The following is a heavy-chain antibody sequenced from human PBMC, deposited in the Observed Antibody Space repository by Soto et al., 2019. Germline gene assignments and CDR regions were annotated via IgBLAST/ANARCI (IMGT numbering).Heavy chain of an antibody. J-gene: IGHJ6*02. CDR3: ARDIPHLVATTWYYYYGMDV. CDR2: INPSGGST. D-gene: IGHD5-12*01. Sequence: ASVKVSCKASGYTFTSYYMHWVRQAPGQGLEWMGIINPSGGSTSYAQKFQGRVTMTRDTSTSTVYMELSSLRSEDTAVYYCARDIPHLVATTWYYYYGMDVWGQGTTVTVSS. CDR1: GYTFTSYY. V-gene: IGHV1-46*01.